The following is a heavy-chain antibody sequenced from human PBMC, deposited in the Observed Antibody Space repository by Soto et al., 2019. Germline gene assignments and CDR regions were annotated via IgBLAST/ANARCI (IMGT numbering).Heavy chain of an antibody. Sequence: GGSLRLSCAASGFTLGKYTMRWVRQAPGKGLEWVAESFSSGGTQYADSVKGRFTISRDNSRNMVFLQMNGLRVEDTALYYCARDREPDGIWTFDSWGQGALVTVSS. V-gene: IGHV3-53*01. J-gene: IGHJ4*02. CDR3: ARDREPDGIWTFDS. CDR1: GFTLGKYT. CDR2: SFSSGGT. D-gene: IGHD3-9*01.